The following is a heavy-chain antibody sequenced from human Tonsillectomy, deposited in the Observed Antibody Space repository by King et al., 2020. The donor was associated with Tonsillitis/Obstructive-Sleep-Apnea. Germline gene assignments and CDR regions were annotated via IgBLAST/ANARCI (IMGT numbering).Heavy chain of an antibody. V-gene: IGHV4-59*08. Sequence: VQLQESGPGLVKPSETLSLTCTVSGGSISSYYWSWIRQPPGKGLEWIGYIYYSGSTNYNPSLKSRVTISVDTSKNQFSLKLSSVTAADTAVYYCARPTNYYYMDVWGKGTTVTVSS. CDR2: IYYSGST. CDR3: ARPTNYYYMDV. CDR1: GGSISSYY. J-gene: IGHJ6*03.